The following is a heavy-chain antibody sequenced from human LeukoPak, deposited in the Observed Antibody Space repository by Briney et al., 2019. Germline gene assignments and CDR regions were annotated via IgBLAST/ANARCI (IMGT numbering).Heavy chain of an antibody. CDR2: IYHTRTT. D-gene: IGHD2-15*01. CDR1: GGSITSGTYY. CDR3: ARGQPCRRQYWWYFDI. Sequence: SETLSLTCSVSGGSITSGTYYWDWIRHIPGKGLEWIGSIYHTRTTNYNPSLMGRATVSFDTSKNDVSLELRSVTAADTAVYSCARGQPCRRQYWWYFDIWGRGTLLTVSS. V-gene: IGHV4-39*02. J-gene: IGHJ2*01.